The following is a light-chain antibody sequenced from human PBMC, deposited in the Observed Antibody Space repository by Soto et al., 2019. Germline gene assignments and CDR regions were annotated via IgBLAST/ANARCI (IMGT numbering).Light chain of an antibody. CDR3: QIWGTGTYVV. Sequence: QLVLPQSPSASASLGASVKLXCTLSSGHSSYAIAWHQQQPEKGPRYLMKLNSDGSHSKGDGIPDRFSGSSSGAERYLTISSLQSEDEADYYCQIWGTGTYVVFGGGTKLTVL. V-gene: IGLV4-69*01. CDR2: LNSDGSH. CDR1: SGHSSYA. J-gene: IGLJ2*01.